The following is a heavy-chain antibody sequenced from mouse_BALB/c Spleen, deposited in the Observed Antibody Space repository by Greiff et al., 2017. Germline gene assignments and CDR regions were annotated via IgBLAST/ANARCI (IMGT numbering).Heavy chain of an antibody. D-gene: IGHD1-1*01. CDR1: GYAFSSYW. CDR3: ARSDTTAWFAY. CDR2: IYPGDGDT. Sequence: VKLMESGAELVRPGSSVKISCKASGYAFSSYWMNWVKQRPGQGLEWIGQIYPGDGDTNYNGKFKGKATLTADKSSSTAYMQLSSLTSEDSAVYFCARSDTTAWFAYWGQGTLVTVSA. J-gene: IGHJ3*01. V-gene: IGHV1-80*01.